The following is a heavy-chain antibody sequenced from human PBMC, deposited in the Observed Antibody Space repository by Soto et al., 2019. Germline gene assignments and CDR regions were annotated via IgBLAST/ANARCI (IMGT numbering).Heavy chain of an antibody. CDR3: TRDIGGKGAY. V-gene: IGHV3-74*01. CDR1: GITFSSYW. CDR2: IDEYGSTI. J-gene: IGHJ4*02. D-gene: IGHD3-10*01. Sequence: VQLVESGGGVVQPGRSLRLSCAASGITFSSYWMHWVRQVPGKGLLWVSRIDEYGSTINYADSVKGRFTISRDNARNTLYLEMNSMRAEDTALYYCTRDIGGKGAYWGPGTLVTVSS.